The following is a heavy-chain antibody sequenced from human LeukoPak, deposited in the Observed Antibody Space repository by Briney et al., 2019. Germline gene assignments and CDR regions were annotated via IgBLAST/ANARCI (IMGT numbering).Heavy chain of an antibody. CDR2: IKQDGSDN. V-gene: IGHV3-7*01. Sequence: GGSLRLSCAASGFNFDIYWMSWVRQAPGKGLEWVANIKQDGSDNYHVDSVRGRFTISRDNAKNLLYLQMNSLRAEDTAVYYCARPGYTAGYDLWGQGTLVTVSS. CDR3: ARPGYTAGYDL. D-gene: IGHD3-9*01. J-gene: IGHJ3*01. CDR1: GFNFDIYW.